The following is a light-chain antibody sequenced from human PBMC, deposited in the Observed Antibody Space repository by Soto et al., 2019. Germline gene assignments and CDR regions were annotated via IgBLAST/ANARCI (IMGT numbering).Light chain of an antibody. Sequence: DIPMTQSPSSLSASVGDRVTITCRASQSTSKYLNWYQQKPGKAPKLLISAASRLQSGAPSRFSGSGSGTDFTLIISSLQPADFATYYCQQTYSSPPTFGQGTKVEIK. CDR1: QSTSKY. CDR2: AAS. V-gene: IGKV1-39*01. J-gene: IGKJ1*01. CDR3: QQTYSSPPT.